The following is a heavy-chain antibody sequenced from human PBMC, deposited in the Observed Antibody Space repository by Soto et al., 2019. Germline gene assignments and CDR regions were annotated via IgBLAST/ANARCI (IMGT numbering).Heavy chain of an antibody. V-gene: IGHV1-69*06. CDR2: IIPIFGTA. Sequence: QVQLVQSGAEVKKPGSSVKVSCKASGGTFSSYAISWVRQAPGQGLEWMGGIIPIFGTANYAQKFQGRVTIPADKSTSTAYMELSSLRSEDTAVYYCARVRRKGIAAASWYYYGMDVWGQGTTVTVSS. D-gene: IGHD6-13*01. CDR3: ARVRRKGIAAASWYYYGMDV. CDR1: GGTFSSYA. J-gene: IGHJ6*02.